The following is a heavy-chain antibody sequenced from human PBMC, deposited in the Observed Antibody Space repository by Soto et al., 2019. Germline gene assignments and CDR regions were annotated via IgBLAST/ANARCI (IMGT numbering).Heavy chain of an antibody. D-gene: IGHD6-13*01. J-gene: IGHJ5*02. CDR3: ARQRSSWLGWFDP. V-gene: IGHV4-39*01. Sequence: QLQLQESGPGLVKPSETLSLTCTVSGGSIKSSTYYWGWIRQPPGKGLEWIGSFYYGGSTHYNPSPKSRVTISVDTSKKQFSLKLSSVTAADTAVYYCARQRSSWLGWFDPWGQGTLVTVSS. CDR1: GGSIKSSTYY. CDR2: FYYGGST.